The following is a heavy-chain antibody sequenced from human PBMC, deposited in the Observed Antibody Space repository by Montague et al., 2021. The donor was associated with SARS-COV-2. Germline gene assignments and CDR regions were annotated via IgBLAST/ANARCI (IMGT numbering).Heavy chain of an antibody. D-gene: IGHD6-19*01. CDR2: TYYRSKWYS. CDR1: GDSVSRNSVA. J-gene: IGHJ4*02. V-gene: IGHV6-1*01. CDR3: VRYSGWFYFDF. Sequence: YAISGDSVSRNSVAWSWIRLSPSRGLEWLGRTYYRSKWYSDYAPXVRGRLTVNPDASKNEFSLELNYVTPEDTAVYYCVRYSGWFYFDFWGQGTLVTVSS.